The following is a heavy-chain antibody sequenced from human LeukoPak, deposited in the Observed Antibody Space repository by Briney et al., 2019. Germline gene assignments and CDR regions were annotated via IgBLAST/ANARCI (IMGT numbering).Heavy chain of an antibody. Sequence: ASVKVSCKASGYTFTGYYMHWVRQAPGQGLEWMGWINPNSGGTYYAQKFQGRVTMTSDTSISTAYMELSRLRSDNTAVYYCARDLYGGTSATFDYWGQGTLVTVSS. CDR3: ARDLYGGTSATFDY. CDR2: INPNSGGT. CDR1: GYTFTGYY. D-gene: IGHD4-23*01. V-gene: IGHV1-2*02. J-gene: IGHJ4*02.